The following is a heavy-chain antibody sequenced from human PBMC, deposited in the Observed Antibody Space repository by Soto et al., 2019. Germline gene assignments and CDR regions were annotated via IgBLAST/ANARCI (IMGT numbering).Heavy chain of an antibody. V-gene: IGHV3-23*01. J-gene: IGHJ2*01. CDR1: GFTFSSYA. CDR2: ISGSGGST. D-gene: IGHD3-16*02. CDR3: AKDLSFLNRYFDL. Sequence: EVQLLESGGGLVPPGGSLTLSCAASGFTFSSYAMSWVRQAPGKGLEWVSAISGSGGSTYYADSVKGRFTISRDNSKYTLYLQMNSLRAEDTGVYYCAKDLSFLNRYFDLWGRGTLVTVST.